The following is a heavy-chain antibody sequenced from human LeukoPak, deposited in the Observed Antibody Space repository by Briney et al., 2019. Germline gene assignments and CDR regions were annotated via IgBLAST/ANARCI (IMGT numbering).Heavy chain of an antibody. D-gene: IGHD1-26*01. CDR3: ARGNVVGATRPFDY. CDR2: IGSNGEST. CDR1: GSTFSNYA. V-gene: IGHV3-64*01. J-gene: IGHJ4*02. Sequence: PGGSLRLSCAGSGSTFSNYAMYWVRQAPGKGLENVAGIGSNGESTYYGNSVKGRFTISRDNSENTLFLQMDNLRGEDMAVYYCARGNVVGATRPFDYWGQGTLVTVSS.